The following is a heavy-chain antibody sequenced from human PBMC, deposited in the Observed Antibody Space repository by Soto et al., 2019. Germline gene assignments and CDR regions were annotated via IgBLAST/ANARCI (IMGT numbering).Heavy chain of an antibody. CDR3: ARGLISSVSVQRTSPEYNPNWFDP. J-gene: IGHJ5*02. CDR2: INPNSGGT. Sequence: ASVKVSCKASGYTFTVYYMHGVRQAALQWRDGMGWINPNSGGTNYAQKFQGRVTMTRDTSISTAYMELSRLRSDDTAVYYCARGLISSVSVQRTSPEYNPNWFDPWGQGTLVTVSS. CDR1: GYTFTVYY. D-gene: IGHD1-1*01. V-gene: IGHV1-2*02.